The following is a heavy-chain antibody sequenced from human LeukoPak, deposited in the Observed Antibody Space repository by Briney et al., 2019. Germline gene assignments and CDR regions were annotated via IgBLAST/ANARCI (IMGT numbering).Heavy chain of an antibody. CDR2: IIPILGIA. Sequence: SVKVSCKASGGTFSSYTISWVRQAPGQGLEWMGRIIPILGIANYAQKFQGRVTITADKSTSTAYMGLSSLRSEDTAVYYCARDLGAAADYYYYYGMDVWGQGTTVTVSS. CDR3: ARDLGAAADYYYYYGMDV. CDR1: GGTFSSYT. V-gene: IGHV1-69*04. D-gene: IGHD6-13*01. J-gene: IGHJ6*02.